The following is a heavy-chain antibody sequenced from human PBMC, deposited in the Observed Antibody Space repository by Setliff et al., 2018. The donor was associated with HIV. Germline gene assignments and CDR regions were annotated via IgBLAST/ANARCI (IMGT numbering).Heavy chain of an antibody. Sequence: GESLKISCKGSGYSFTSYWISWVRQMPGKGLEWMGRIDPSDSYTNYSPSFQGHVTISADKSTSTAYLQWSSLKASDTAMYYCARMGEYSSSGGAFDIWGQGTMVTVSS. CDR2: IDPSDSYT. V-gene: IGHV5-10-1*01. CDR3: ARMGEYSSSGGAFDI. D-gene: IGHD6-6*01. CDR1: GYSFTSYW. J-gene: IGHJ3*02.